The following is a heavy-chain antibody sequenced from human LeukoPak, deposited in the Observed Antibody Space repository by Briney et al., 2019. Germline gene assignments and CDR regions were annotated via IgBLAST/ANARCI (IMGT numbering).Heavy chain of an antibody. D-gene: IGHD3-10*01. Sequence: GGSLRLSCAASGFTFSSNYMSWVRQAPGKGLEWVSVIYSGGSTYYADSVKGRFTISRDNSKNTLDLKMNSLRAEDTAVYYCARWGFGELPIDYWGQGTLVTVSS. CDR3: ARWGFGELPIDY. V-gene: IGHV3-53*01. J-gene: IGHJ4*02. CDR2: IYSGGST. CDR1: GFTFSSNY.